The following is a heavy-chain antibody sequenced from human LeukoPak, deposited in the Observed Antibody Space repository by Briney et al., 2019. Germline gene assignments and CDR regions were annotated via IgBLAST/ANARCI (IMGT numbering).Heavy chain of an antibody. CDR3: ATAKGYYYDSSGSPLDY. J-gene: IGHJ4*02. CDR1: GFTFSSYA. CDR2: ISGSGGST. V-gene: IGHV3-23*01. D-gene: IGHD3-22*01. Sequence: GGSLRLSCAASGFTFSSYAMSWVRQAPGKGLEWVSAISGSGGSTYYADSVKGRFTISRDSSKNTLYLQMNSLRAEDTAVYYCATAKGYYYDSSGSPLDYWGQGTLVTVSS.